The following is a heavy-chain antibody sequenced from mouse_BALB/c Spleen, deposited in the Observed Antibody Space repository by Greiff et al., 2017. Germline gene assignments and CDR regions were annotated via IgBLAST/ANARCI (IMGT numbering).Heavy chain of an antibody. Sequence: EVMLVESGGGLVKPGGSLKLSCAASGFAFSSYDMSWVRQTPEKRLEWVAYISSGGGSTYYPDTVKGRFTISRDNAKNTLYLQMSSLKSEDTAMYYCARRHYYGSSPYAMDYWGQGTSVTVSS. CDR3: ARRHYYGSSPYAMDY. CDR2: ISSGGGST. D-gene: IGHD1-1*01. V-gene: IGHV5-12-1*01. CDR1: GFAFSSYD. J-gene: IGHJ4*01.